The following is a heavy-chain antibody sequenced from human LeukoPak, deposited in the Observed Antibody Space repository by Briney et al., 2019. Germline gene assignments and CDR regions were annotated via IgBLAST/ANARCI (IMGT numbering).Heavy chain of an antibody. CDR1: GFTFSNYW. CDR3: ARDDYSSADY. V-gene: IGHV3-74*01. CDR2: VNRDGSST. D-gene: IGHD6-25*01. Sequence: PGGSLRLSCAASGFTFSNYWMHWVRQAPGKGLVWVSRVNRDGSSTYYADSVKGRFTISRDNVKNTLYLQMNSLRAEDTAVYFCARDDYSSADYWGQGTLVTVSS. J-gene: IGHJ4*02.